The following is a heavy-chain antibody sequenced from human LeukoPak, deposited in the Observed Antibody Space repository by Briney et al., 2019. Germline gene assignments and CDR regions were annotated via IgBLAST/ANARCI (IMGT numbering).Heavy chain of an antibody. V-gene: IGHV1-69*13. Sequence: SVKVSCKASGGTFSSYAISWVRQAPGQGLEWMGGIIPIFGTANYAQKFQGRVTITADESTSTAYMELSSLRSEDTAVYYCASLSSSWYYFDYWGQGTLVTVSS. CDR3: ASLSSSWYYFDY. J-gene: IGHJ4*02. CDR2: IIPIFGTA. CDR1: GGTFSSYA. D-gene: IGHD6-13*01.